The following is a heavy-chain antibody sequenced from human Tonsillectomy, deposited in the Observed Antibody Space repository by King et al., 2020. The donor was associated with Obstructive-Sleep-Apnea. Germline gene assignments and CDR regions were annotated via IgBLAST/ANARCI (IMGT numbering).Heavy chain of an antibody. CDR3: ARLRSVAGTRTPSFDV. CDR1: GGSISSHY. Sequence: QLQESGPGLVKPSETLSLTCAVSGGSISSHYWSWNRQPPGKGLDWIGYIKYSGGTNYNPPLTSRDTISVDKSKNQFSLRLGSVTAADTAVYYCARLRSVAGTRTPSFDVWGQGPLVTVSS. J-gene: IGHJ3*01. D-gene: IGHD6-19*01. V-gene: IGHV4-59*08. CDR2: IKYSGGT.